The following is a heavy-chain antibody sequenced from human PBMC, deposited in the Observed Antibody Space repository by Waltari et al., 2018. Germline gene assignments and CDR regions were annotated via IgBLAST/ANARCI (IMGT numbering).Heavy chain of an antibody. J-gene: IGHJ4*02. CDR2: IYYSGST. D-gene: IGHD3-16*02. V-gene: IGHV4-39*07. Sequence: QLQLQESGPGLVKPSETLSLTCTVSGGSISSSSYYWGWIRQPPGKGLEWIGSIYYSGSTYYNPSLKSRVTISVDTSKNQFSLKLSSVTAADTAVYYCARAVRSYRYAYYFDYWGQGTLVTVSS. CDR1: GGSISSSSYY. CDR3: ARAVRSYRYAYYFDY.